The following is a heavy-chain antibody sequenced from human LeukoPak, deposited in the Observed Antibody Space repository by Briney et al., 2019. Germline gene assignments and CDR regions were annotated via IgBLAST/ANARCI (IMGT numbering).Heavy chain of an antibody. CDR1: GFTFSSYS. CDR3: AKGPPPPLLWFGGRGWFDP. J-gene: IGHJ5*02. Sequence: GGSLRLSCAASGFTFSSYSMNWVRQAPGKGLEWVSSISSRSSYIYYADSVKGRFTISRDNAKNSLYLQMNSLRAEDTVVYYCAKGPPPPLLWFGGRGWFDPWGQGTLVTVSS. CDR2: ISSRSSYI. D-gene: IGHD3-10*01. V-gene: IGHV3-21*01.